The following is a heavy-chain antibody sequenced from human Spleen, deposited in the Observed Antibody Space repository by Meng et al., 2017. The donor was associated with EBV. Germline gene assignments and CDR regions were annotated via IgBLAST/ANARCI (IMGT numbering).Heavy chain of an antibody. CDR2: RNI. CDR1: GFTFNRSG. CDR3: ARDPNPDSYSSGWDTWFDP. Sequence: QVQLVESGGGVVQPGRSLRLSCAASGFTFNRSGIYWVRRRNIFSVHSVRGRFTISRDTFKNTLCLQMNSLEAEDTAVYYCARDPNPDSYSSGWDTWFDPWGQGTLVTVSS. D-gene: IGHD6-19*01. J-gene: IGHJ5*02. V-gene: IGHV3-33*07.